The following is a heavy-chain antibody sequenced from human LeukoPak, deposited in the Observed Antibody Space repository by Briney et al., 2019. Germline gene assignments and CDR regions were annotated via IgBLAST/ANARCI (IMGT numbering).Heavy chain of an antibody. CDR3: ARDWEIAAAGGY. CDR1: GYTFTGYY. J-gene: IGHJ4*02. V-gene: IGHV1-2*02. Sequence: ASVKVSCKASGYTFTGYYMHWVRQAPGQGLEWMGWINPNSGGTNYAQKFQGRVTMTRDTSISTAYMELSRLGSDDTAVYYCARDWEIAAAGGYWGQGTLVTVSS. D-gene: IGHD6-13*01. CDR2: INPNSGGT.